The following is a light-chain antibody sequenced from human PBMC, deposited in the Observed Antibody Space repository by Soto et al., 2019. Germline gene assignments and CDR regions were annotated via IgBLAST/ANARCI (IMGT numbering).Light chain of an antibody. J-gene: IGKJ1*01. CDR1: QSVSSSY. V-gene: IGKV3-20*01. CDR2: GAS. Sequence: ELVLTQSQCTLSLSPGERATLSCRARQSVSSSYLAWYQQKPGQPPRHLIYGASSRATGIPDRFSGSGSGTDFTLTISRLEPEDFAVYYCQQYGSSPCTFGQGTKVEIK. CDR3: QQYGSSPCT.